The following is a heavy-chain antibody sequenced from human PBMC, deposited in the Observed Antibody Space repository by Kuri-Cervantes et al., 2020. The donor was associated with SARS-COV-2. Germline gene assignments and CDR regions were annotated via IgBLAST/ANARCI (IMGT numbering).Heavy chain of an antibody. CDR1: GFTFSSYG. J-gene: IGHJ6*02. CDR3: AKDRVPAAIQYYYYGMDV. CDR2: ISGSGGST. D-gene: IGHD2-2*02. Sequence: LSLTCAASGFTFSSYGMHWVRQAPGKGLEWVSAISGSGGSTYYADSVKGRFTISRDNSKNTLYLQMNSLRAEDTAVYYCAKDRVPAAIQYYYYGMDVWGQGTTVTVSS. V-gene: IGHV3-23*01.